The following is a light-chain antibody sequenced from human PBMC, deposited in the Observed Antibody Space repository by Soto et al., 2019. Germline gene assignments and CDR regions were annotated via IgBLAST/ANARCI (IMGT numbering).Light chain of an antibody. V-gene: IGKV3-11*01. CDR2: DTS. Sequence: EIVLTQSPATLSLSPGERATLSCRASQSVGFYLAWYQQKPGQAPRLLIYDTSNRASGIPARFSGSGSGTDFTLTISSLEPEDFARYYCQLRSNWPPVWTFGQGTKVEIK. J-gene: IGKJ1*01. CDR3: QLRSNWPPVWT. CDR1: QSVGFY.